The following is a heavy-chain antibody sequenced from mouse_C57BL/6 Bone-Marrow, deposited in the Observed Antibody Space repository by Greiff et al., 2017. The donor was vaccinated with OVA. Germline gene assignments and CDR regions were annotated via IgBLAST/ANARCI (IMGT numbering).Heavy chain of an antibody. Sequence: VQLPQSGAELMKPGASVKLSCKAPGYIFTGYRIEWVKQRPGHGLEWIGEILPGSGSTNYNEKFKGKATFTADTSSTTAYMQLSSLTTEDSAIYYCARGGTGWTPPWFAYWGQGTLVTVSA. CDR3: ARGGTGWTPPWFAY. J-gene: IGHJ3*01. CDR2: ILPGSGST. CDR1: GYIFTGYR. D-gene: IGHD4-1*01. V-gene: IGHV1-9*01.